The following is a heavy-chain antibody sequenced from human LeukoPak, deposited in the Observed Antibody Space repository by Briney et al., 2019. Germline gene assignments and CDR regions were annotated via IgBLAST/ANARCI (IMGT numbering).Heavy chain of an antibody. J-gene: IGHJ4*02. CDR2: ISYDGGTK. V-gene: IGHV3-30*18. Sequence: GRSLRLSCAASGFTFNTYGMHWVRQAPGKGLEWVAFISYDGGTKYYADSVKGRFTISRDNSKNTLFLQVNSLKTEDTAVYYCAENPYSYGYPNYFDYWGQGILVTVSS. CDR3: AENPYSYGYPNYFDY. D-gene: IGHD5-18*01. CDR1: GFTFNTYG.